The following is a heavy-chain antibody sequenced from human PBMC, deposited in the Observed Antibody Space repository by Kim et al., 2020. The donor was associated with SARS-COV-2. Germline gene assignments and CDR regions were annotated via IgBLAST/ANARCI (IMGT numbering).Heavy chain of an antibody. CDR2: ISYDASHI. D-gene: IGHD2-15*01. Sequence: GGSLRLSCAASGFTFSSHALHWVRQAPGKGLEWVALISYDASHISYPDSVKGRFIISRDNTKSTLYLQMNSLRPEDTAVYYCVAEIVSLSFYHWCQGTLV. V-gene: IGHV3-30*04. J-gene: IGHJ4*02. CDR1: GFTFSSHA. CDR3: VAEIVSLSFYH.